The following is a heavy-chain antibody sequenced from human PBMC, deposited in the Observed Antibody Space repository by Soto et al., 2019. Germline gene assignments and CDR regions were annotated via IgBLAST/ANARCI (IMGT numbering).Heavy chain of an antibody. Sequence: SETLSLTCTVSGGSISSSSYYWGWIRQPPGKGLEWIGSIYYSGSTYYNPSLKSRVTISVDTSKTQFSLKLSSVTAADTAVYYCARHGNSSSAWGLYYYYYGMDVWGQGTTVTVSS. D-gene: IGHD6-6*01. V-gene: IGHV4-39*01. CDR3: ARHGNSSSAWGLYYYYYGMDV. CDR1: GGSISSSSYY. CDR2: IYYSGST. J-gene: IGHJ6*02.